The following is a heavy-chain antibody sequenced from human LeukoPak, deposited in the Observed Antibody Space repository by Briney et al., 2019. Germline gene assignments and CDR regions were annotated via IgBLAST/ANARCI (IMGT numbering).Heavy chain of an antibody. CDR2: INWNGGST. CDR1: GFTFDDYG. V-gene: IGHV3-20*04. CDR3: ARGRWEQLIKGGWGFDY. D-gene: IGHD1-26*01. J-gene: IGHJ4*02. Sequence: GPGGSLRLSCAASGFTFDDYGMGWVRQAPGKGLEWVSGINWNGGSTGYADSVKGRFTISRDNAKNSLYLQMNSLRAEDTALYYCARGRWEQLIKGGWGFDYWGQGTLVTVSS.